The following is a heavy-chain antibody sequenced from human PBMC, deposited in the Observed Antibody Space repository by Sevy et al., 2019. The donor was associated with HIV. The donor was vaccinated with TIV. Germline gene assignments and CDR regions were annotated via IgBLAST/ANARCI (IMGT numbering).Heavy chain of an antibody. J-gene: IGHJ5*02. V-gene: IGHV3-30*03. CDR2: ISYDGSNK. D-gene: IGHD6-19*01. CDR1: GFTFSSYG. Sequence: GGSLRLSCAASGFTFSSYGMHWVRQAPGKGLDWVTVISYDGSNKYYADSVKGRFTISRDNSKNTLYLQMNSLRVEDTAVYYCATGGQWLVRDWFDTWGQGTLVTVSS. CDR3: ATGGQWLVRDWFDT.